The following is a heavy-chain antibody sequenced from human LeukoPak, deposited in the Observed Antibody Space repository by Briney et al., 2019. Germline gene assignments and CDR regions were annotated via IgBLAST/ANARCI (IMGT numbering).Heavy chain of an antibody. CDR2: ITGSGGST. Sequence: GGSLRLSCAASGFTFSSYGMHWVRQAPGKGLQWVSSITGSGGSTYYADSVKGRFTISRDNSKNTVYLQMNSLRVDDTAVYYCAKEGQFSVTPNAWGQGALVTVSS. J-gene: IGHJ5*02. D-gene: IGHD2-21*02. CDR1: GFTFSSYG. V-gene: IGHV3-23*01. CDR3: AKEGQFSVTPNA.